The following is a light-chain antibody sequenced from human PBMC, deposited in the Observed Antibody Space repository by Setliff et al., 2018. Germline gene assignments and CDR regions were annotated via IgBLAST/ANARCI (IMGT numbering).Light chain of an antibody. CDR1: TSNIGSNP. J-gene: IGLJ1*01. CDR3: EAWDDSMNGYG. V-gene: IGLV1-44*01. CDR2: SNN. Sequence: QSVLTQPPSASGTPGQRITISCSGGTSNIGSNPVNWYQQLPGTAPKLLIYSNNQRPSGVPDRFSGSKSGTSASLAVSGLQSEDEADFYCEAWDDSMNGYGFGSGTKGTVL.